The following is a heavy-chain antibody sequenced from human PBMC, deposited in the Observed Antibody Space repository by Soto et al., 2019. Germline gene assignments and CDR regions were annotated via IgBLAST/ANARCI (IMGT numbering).Heavy chain of an antibody. CDR1: GGTFSSYA. Sequence: QVQLVQSGAEVKKPGSSVKVSCKASGGTFSSYAISWVRQAPGQGLEWMGGIIPIFGTANYAQKFQGRVTITADKSTSTAYMELSSLRSEDTAVYYCARDRGELDPYSYYGMDVWGQGTTVTVSS. V-gene: IGHV1-69*06. CDR2: IIPIFGTA. J-gene: IGHJ6*02. CDR3: ARDRGELDPYSYYGMDV. D-gene: IGHD1-26*01.